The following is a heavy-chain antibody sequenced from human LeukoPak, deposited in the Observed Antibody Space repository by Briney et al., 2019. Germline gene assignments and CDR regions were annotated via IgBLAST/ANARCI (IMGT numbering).Heavy chain of an antibody. CDR1: GYTFTGYY. J-gene: IGHJ4*02. CDR2: IIPILGIA. D-gene: IGHD4-11*01. Sequence: GASVKVSCKASGYTFTGYYMHWVRQAPGQGLEWMGRIIPILGIANYAQKFQGRVTITADKSTSTAYMELSSLRSEDTAVYYCARDLSTVTTELDYWGQGTLVTVSS. V-gene: IGHV1-69*04. CDR3: ARDLSTVTTELDY.